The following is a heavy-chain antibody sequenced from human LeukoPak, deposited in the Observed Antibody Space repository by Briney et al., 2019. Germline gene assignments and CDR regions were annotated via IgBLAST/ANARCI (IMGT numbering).Heavy chain of an antibody. D-gene: IGHD3-3*01. V-gene: IGHV4-34*01. CDR2: INHSGST. CDR3: ARHVRKAYYDFWSGQNWFDP. Sequence: SETLSLTCAVYGGSFSGYYWSWIRQPPGKGLEWIGEINHSGSTNYNPSLKSRVTISVDTSKNQFSLKLSSVTAADTAVYYCARHVRKAYYDFWSGQNWFDPWGQGTLVTVSS. CDR1: GGSFSGYY. J-gene: IGHJ5*02.